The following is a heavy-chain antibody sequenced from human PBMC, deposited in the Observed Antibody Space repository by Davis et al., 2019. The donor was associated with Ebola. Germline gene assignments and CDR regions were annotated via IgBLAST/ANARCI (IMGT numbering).Heavy chain of an antibody. CDR2: TYHGGST. V-gene: IGHV4-30-2*02. CDR3: FTDSMVRGVIY. J-gene: IGHJ4*02. CDR1: GGSISSGGYS. Sequence: MPSETLSLTCAVSGGSISSGGYSWSWIRQPPGKGLEWIGHTYHGGSTYYNPSLKSRVTISVDTSKNQFSLKLSSVTAADTAVYYCFTDSMVRGVIYWGQGTLVTVSS. D-gene: IGHD3-10*01.